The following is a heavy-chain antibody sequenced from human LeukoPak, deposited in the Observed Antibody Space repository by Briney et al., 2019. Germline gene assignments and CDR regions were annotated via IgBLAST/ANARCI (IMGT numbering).Heavy chain of an antibody. V-gene: IGHV3-7*01. D-gene: IGHD3-10*01. CDR2: INQGGSDK. J-gene: IGHJ5*01. Sequence: TEGSLRLSCAASGFTFSGHWMSWVRQAPGKGLEWVANINQGGSDKYYVDSVKGRFTISRDNAKNSLYLQMNSLRAEDTAVYYCATAGYELADSLGHGNLVTVSS. CDR3: ATAGYELADS. CDR1: GFTFSGHW.